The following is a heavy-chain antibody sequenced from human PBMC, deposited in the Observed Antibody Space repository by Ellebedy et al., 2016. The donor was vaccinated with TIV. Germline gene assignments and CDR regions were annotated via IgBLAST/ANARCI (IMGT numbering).Heavy chain of an antibody. V-gene: IGHV3-23*01. CDR3: ARDRAGGTYPNWFDP. J-gene: IGHJ5*02. Sequence: GGSLRLSCADSGFSFSNYAMHWVRQAPGEGLEWVSGLSGSGGTTHYADSVKGRFTISRDNSKNILYLQMTGLRAADTATYFCARDRAGGTYPNWFDPWGRGTLVSVSS. D-gene: IGHD1-26*01. CDR2: LSGSGGTT. CDR1: GFSFSNYA.